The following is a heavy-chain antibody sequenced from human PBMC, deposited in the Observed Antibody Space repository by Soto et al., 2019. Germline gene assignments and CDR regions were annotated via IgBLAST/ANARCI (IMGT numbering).Heavy chain of an antibody. Sequence: NPSETLSLTCTVSGGSISSGGYYWSWIRQHPGKGLEWIGYIYYSGSTYYNPSLKSRVTISVDTSKNQFSLKLSSVTAADTAVYYCARYGDSSSPGDFDYWGQGTLVSVSS. D-gene: IGHD6-6*01. CDR3: ARYGDSSSPGDFDY. J-gene: IGHJ4*02. V-gene: IGHV4-31*03. CDR1: GGSISSGGYY. CDR2: IYYSGST.